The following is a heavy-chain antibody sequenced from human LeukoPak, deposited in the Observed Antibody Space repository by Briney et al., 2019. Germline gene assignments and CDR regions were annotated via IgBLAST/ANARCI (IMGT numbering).Heavy chain of an antibody. CDR1: GFTFSNAW. CDR3: ATGGRVEVAGTVDY. V-gene: IGHV4-34*08. CDR2: INHSGST. Sequence: GSLRPSCAASGFTFSNAWMSWIRQPPGKGLDWIGEINHSGSTNYNPSLKSRVTISVDTSKNQFSLKLSSVTAADTAVYYCATGGRVEVAGTVDYWGQGTLVTVSS. J-gene: IGHJ4*02. D-gene: IGHD6-19*01.